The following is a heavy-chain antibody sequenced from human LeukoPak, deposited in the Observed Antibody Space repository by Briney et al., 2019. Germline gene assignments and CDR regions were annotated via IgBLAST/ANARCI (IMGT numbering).Heavy chain of an antibody. CDR1: GFPFSSYA. CDR2: ITGSGGTT. J-gene: IGHJ4*02. Sequence: GGSLRLSCAASGFPFSSYAMSWVRQAPGKGLEWVSAITGSGGTTYYADSVKGRFTISRDNSKNTLYLQVNSLRAEDTAVYYCAKESYNTGWVDYWGQGTLVTVSS. D-gene: IGHD6-19*01. CDR3: AKESYNTGWVDY. V-gene: IGHV3-23*01.